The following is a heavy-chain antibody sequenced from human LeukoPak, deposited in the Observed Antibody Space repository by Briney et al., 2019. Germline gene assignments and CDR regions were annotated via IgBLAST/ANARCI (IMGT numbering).Heavy chain of an antibody. CDR2: IGGAGI. V-gene: IGHV3-23*01. Sequence: PGGSLRLSCAASGFTFSSYAMTWVRQAPGKGLEWVSTIGGAGIFYADSVKGRFTISRDDSRNILFLQMNSLRAEGTAVYFCARDASSGSLHFDYWGQGILVTVSS. CDR1: GFTFSSYA. J-gene: IGHJ4*02. CDR3: ARDASSGSLHFDY. D-gene: IGHD3-10*01.